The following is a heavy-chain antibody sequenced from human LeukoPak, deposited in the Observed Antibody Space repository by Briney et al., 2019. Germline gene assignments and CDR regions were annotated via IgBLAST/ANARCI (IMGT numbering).Heavy chain of an antibody. J-gene: IGHJ6*02. CDR3: ARDREWFGEEILNGAPDNYGMDV. CDR1: GFTVSSNY. CDR2: IYSGGST. Sequence: PGGSLRLSCAASGFTVSSNYMSWVRQAPGKGLEWVSVIYSGGSTYYADSVKGRFTISRDNSKNTLYLQMNSLRAEDTAVYYCARDREWFGEEILNGAPDNYGMDVWGQGTTVTVSS. V-gene: IGHV3-53*01. D-gene: IGHD3-10*01.